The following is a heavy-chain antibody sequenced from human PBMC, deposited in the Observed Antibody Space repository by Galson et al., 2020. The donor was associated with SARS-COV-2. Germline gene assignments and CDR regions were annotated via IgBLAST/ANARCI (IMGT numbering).Heavy chain of an antibody. D-gene: IGHD3-3*01. J-gene: IGHJ4*02. Sequence: SETLSLTCAVSGGSISSSNWWSWVRQPPGKGLEWIGEIYHSGSTNYNPSLKSRVTISVDKSKNQFSLKLSSVTAADTAVYYCARALRGFLEWFGYFDYWGQGTLVTVSS. CDR2: IYHSGST. CDR3: ARALRGFLEWFGYFDY. CDR1: GGSISSSNW. V-gene: IGHV4-4*02.